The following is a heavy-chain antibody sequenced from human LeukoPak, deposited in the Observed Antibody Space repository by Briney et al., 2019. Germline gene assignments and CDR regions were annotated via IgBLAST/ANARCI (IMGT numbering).Heavy chain of an antibody. D-gene: IGHD4-17*01. CDR2: INDDGSGT. CDR1: GFTFSSYW. Sequence: PGRSLRLSCAASGFTFSSYWMHWVRQAPGKGLVWVSRINDDGSGTSYADSVKGRFTISRDNAKNTLYLQMNSLRAEDTAVYYCARDNYGDYPIDYWGQGTLVTVSS. J-gene: IGHJ4*02. V-gene: IGHV3-74*01. CDR3: ARDNYGDYPIDY.